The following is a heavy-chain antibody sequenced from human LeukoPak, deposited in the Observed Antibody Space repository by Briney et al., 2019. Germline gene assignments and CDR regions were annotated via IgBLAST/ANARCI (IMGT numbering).Heavy chain of an antibody. D-gene: IGHD2-15*01. V-gene: IGHV3-48*01. J-gene: IGHJ5*02. CDR1: GFTFSDYS. Sequence: GGSLRLSCAASGFTFSDYSMNWVRQAPGKGLEWISYISSSSSARFFADSVKGRFTISRDNAENSLYLQMNNLRAEDTAVYYCARGYCNGASCYYHPWGQGTPVTVSS. CDR3: ARGYCNGASCYYHP. CDR2: ISSSSSAR.